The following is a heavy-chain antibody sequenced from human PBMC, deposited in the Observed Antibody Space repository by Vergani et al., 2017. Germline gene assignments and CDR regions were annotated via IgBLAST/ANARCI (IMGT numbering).Heavy chain of an antibody. CDR1: GFTVSSNY. V-gene: IGHV3-53*01. CDR3: ARHRERATIYPPAFDY. D-gene: IGHD5-12*01. CDR2: IYSGGST. Sequence: EVQLVESGGGLIQPGGSLRLSCAASGFTVSSNYMSWVRQAPGKGLEWVSVIYSGGSTYYADSVKGRFTISIDNSKNTLYLQMNSLRAEDTAVYYCARHRERATIYPPAFDYWGQGTLVTVSS. J-gene: IGHJ4*02.